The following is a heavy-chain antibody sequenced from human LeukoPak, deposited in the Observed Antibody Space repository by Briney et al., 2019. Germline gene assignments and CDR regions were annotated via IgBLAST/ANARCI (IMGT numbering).Heavy chain of an antibody. V-gene: IGHV4-59*08. CDR3: AKYGNSGWVIDN. J-gene: IGHJ4*02. Sequence: SETLSLTCTVSGGSIGSNYWTWIRQPAWKRLEYIGYIYYTGATNYNPSLKSRVTISVDTSKNQFSLKMTSVTAADTAVYFCAKYGNSGWVIDNWGQGTLVTVSS. D-gene: IGHD6-19*01. CDR2: IYYTGAT. CDR1: GGSIGSNY.